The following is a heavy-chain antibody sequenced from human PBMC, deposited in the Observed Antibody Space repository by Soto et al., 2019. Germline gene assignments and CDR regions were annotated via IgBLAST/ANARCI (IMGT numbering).Heavy chain of an antibody. J-gene: IGHJ5*02. CDR2: ISSSGSTI. CDR1: GFTFSDYY. CDR3: ARALHGDRTWWFDP. Sequence: PGGSLRLSCAASGFTFSDYYMSWIRQAPGKGLEWVSYISSSGSTIYYADSVKGRFTISRDNAKNSPYLQMNSLRAEDTAVYYCARALHGDRTWWFDPWGQGTLVTVSS. V-gene: IGHV3-11*01. D-gene: IGHD4-17*01.